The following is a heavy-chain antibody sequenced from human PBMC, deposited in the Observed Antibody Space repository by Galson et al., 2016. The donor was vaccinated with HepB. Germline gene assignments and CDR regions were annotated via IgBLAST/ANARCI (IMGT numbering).Heavy chain of an antibody. V-gene: IGHV3-30-3*01. J-gene: IGHJ6*02. CDR3: ARSKGYYSYAMDV. Sequence: SLRLSCAASGFTFSSYAIHWVRQAPGKGLEWVAVISYDGTNKYYADSVKGRFTISRDNSKNSLYLQMNSLRPEDTAVHYCARSKGYYSYAMDVWGQGTTVTVSS. CDR1: GFTFSSYA. CDR2: ISYDGTNK.